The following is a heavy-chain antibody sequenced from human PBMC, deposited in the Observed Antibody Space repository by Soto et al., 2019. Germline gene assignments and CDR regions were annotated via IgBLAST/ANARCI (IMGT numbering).Heavy chain of an antibody. J-gene: IGHJ4*02. V-gene: IGHV4-59*08. CDR3: ARQHYYDSSGYYTWN. CDR1: GGSISSYY. D-gene: IGHD3-22*01. CDR2: IYYSGST. Sequence: PSETLSVTCTVSGGSISSYYWSWSRQPPGKGLEWIGYIYYSGSTNYNPSLKNRVTISVDTSNNQFSLRLNSVTAADTAVYYCARQHYYDSSGYYTWNWGQGTLVTVSS.